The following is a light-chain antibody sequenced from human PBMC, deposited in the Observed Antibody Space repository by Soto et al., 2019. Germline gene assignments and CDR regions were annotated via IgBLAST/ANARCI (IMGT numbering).Light chain of an antibody. V-gene: IGKV3-20*01. CDR3: QQYGSSPPYT. CDR2: GAS. Sequence: EIVLTQSPGTLSLSPGERATLSCRASQSISSSYLAWYQQTPGQAPRLLIYGASRRATGISDRFSGSGSGTDCTLTISRLEPEDFAVYYCQQYGSSPPYTFGQGTKLEIK. J-gene: IGKJ2*01. CDR1: QSISSSY.